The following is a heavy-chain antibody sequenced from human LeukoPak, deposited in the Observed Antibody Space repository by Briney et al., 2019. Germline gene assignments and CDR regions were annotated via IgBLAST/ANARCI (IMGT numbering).Heavy chain of an antibody. D-gene: IGHD2-8*01. CDR1: GFTFSTFA. Sequence: GGSLRLSCAASGFTFSTFAMIWVRQAPGKGLEWVAYIQYDGSNEQYADSVKGRFSISRDSSKNILYLQMNSLRAEDTAVYYCAKDRCSNGVGCYYYYMDVWGKGTTVTISS. CDR2: IQYDGSNE. CDR3: AKDRCSNGVGCYYYYMDV. J-gene: IGHJ6*03. V-gene: IGHV3-30*02.